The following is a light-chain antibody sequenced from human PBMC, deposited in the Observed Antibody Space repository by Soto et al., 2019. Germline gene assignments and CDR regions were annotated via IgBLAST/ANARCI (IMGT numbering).Light chain of an antibody. J-gene: IGLJ3*02. CDR1: KNDIGVYDF. V-gene: IGLV2-8*01. Sequence: QSALTQPPSASGSPGQSVTISCTGTKNDIGVYDFVSWYQHHPGKAPRLIIYEVVQRPSGVPDRFSGSKSGTSASLAISGLQSEDEADYYCGTWDDSLSGWVFGGGTKVTVL. CDR3: GTWDDSLSGWV. CDR2: EVV.